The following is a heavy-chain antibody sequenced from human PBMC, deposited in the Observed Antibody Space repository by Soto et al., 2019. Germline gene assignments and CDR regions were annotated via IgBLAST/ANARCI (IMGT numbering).Heavy chain of an antibody. D-gene: IGHD2-2*01. V-gene: IGHV3-7*01. J-gene: IGHJ4*02. CDR2: VKQDGTEK. CDR3: ARVYCSSSSCYYFDY. Sequence: GSLRLSCAASGFSPISYWMSWVRQAPGKGLEWVANVKQDGTEKYYVDSVKGRFTISRDNAKNSLFLQMNSLRAEDTAVYYCARVYCSSSSCYYFDYWGQGTLVTVSS. CDR1: GFSPISYW.